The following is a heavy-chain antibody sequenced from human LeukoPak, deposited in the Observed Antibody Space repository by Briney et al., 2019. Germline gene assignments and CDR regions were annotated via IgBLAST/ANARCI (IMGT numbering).Heavy chain of an antibody. V-gene: IGHV4-59*08. D-gene: IGHD3-22*01. CDR3: ARLVVTSGLDWFDP. J-gene: IGHJ5*02. CDR2: IHYSGRT. CDR1: GGSISGNY. Sequence: SETLSPTCTVSGGSISGNYWSWIRQPPGKGLEWIGYIHYSGRTNSSPSLKSRVTISVDTSKNQFSLKLTSVTAADTAVYYCARLVVTSGLDWFDPWGQGTLVTVSS.